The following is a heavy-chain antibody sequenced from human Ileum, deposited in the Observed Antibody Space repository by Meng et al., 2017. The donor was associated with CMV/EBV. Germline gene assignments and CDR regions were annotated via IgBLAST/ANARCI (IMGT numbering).Heavy chain of an antibody. CDR2: IGGSGHLT. CDR3: AKLDY. Sequence: GGSLRLSCAASGFAFGSHAMNWVRRAPGKGLEWVSTIGGSGHLTWYADSVRGRFTISRDNSKNTLYLQMNSLRAEDTAVYYCAKLDYWGQGTLVTVSS. J-gene: IGHJ4*02. CDR1: GFAFGSHA. V-gene: IGHV3-23*01.